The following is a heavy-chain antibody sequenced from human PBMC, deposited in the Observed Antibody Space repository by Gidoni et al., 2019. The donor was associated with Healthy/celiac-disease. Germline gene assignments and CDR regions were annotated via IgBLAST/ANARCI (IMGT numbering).Heavy chain of an antibody. CDR2: ISWNSGSI. D-gene: IGHD6-19*01. CDR3: AKDGIAVAGFDD. Sequence: EVQLVESGGGLVQPGRSLRLSCAASGFTFDDYAMHWVRQAPGKGLEWVSGISWNSGSIGYADSVKGRFTISRDNAKNSLYLQMNSLRAEDTALYYCAKDGIAVAGFDDWGQGTLVTVSS. J-gene: IGHJ4*02. CDR1: GFTFDDYA. V-gene: IGHV3-9*01.